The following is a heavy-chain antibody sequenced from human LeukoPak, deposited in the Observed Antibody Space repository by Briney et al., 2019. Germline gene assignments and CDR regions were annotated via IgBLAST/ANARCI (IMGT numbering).Heavy chain of an antibody. CDR2: VYSGGQT. CDR3: ARTVGARTFYFDH. CDR1: GFTVNSKY. V-gene: IGHV3-53*01. Sequence: PGGSLSLSCAASGFTVNSKYMSWVRQAPGTGLEWVSVVYSGGQTYYADSVKGRFTISRDISKNTLYLQMNSLRADDTAVYYCARTVGARTFYFDHWGHGTLVTVSS. D-gene: IGHD1-26*01. J-gene: IGHJ4*01.